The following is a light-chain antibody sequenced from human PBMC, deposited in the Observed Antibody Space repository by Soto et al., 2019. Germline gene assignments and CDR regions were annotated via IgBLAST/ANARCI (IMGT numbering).Light chain of an antibody. Sequence: DIQMTQSPATLSASVGDSVTITCRASQSISHWLAWYQQKPGKAPKFLIYDASSLESEVPSRFSGSGSGTEFTLTISSLQPDDFATYYCQQYDSVLGTFGPGTKVDIK. CDR1: QSISHW. J-gene: IGKJ1*01. CDR2: DAS. V-gene: IGKV1-5*01. CDR3: QQYDSVLGT.